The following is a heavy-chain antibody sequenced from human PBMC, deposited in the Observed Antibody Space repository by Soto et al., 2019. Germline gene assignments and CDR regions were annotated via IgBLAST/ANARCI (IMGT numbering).Heavy chain of an antibody. CDR2: ISWNSSNI. CDR1: GFTFGAYA. Sequence: ESGGGLVQPGRSLRLSCAASGFTFGAYAMHWVRQAPGKGPEGVSGISWNSSNIGYAEAVKGRFTISRDNAKYSLYLQMNSLTAEDTALYFCVKVGLPSVFRMVYDAADIWGFGTMVTFSS. V-gene: IGHV3-9*01. J-gene: IGHJ3*02. CDR3: VKVGLPSVFRMVYDAADI. D-gene: IGHD3-10*01.